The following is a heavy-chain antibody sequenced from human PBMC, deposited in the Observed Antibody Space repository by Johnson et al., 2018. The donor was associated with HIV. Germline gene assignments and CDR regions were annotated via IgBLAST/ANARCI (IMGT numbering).Heavy chain of an antibody. D-gene: IGHD4-23*01. Sequence: VQLVESGGGLVQPGRSLRVSCAASGFIFEDYAMHWVRQAPGKGLEWVSGISWNSGSIGYADSVKGRFTISTDNAKNSLYLQMSSLRTEDTAFYYCAKDIEPGGGNFLVGTFHIWGQGTMVTVSS. CDR2: ISWNSGSI. CDR3: AKDIEPGGGNFLVGTFHI. V-gene: IGHV3-9*01. J-gene: IGHJ3*02. CDR1: GFIFEDYA.